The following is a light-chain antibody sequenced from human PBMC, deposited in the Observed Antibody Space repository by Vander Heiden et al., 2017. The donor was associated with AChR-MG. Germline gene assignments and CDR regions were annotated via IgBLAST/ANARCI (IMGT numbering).Light chain of an antibody. CDR3: CSYTTDTTRL. V-gene: IGLV2-14*03. CDR2: GVS. CDR1: SSDIRDHHY. Sequence: QSALTQPASVSGSPGQSITISCTGTSSDIRDHHYVSWYQQHPGKAPKLIIYGVSERPSGVSTRFSGSKSGNTDSLTISGLQTEDEAEDDCCSYTTDTTRLCGGGTKVTVL. J-gene: IGLJ3*02.